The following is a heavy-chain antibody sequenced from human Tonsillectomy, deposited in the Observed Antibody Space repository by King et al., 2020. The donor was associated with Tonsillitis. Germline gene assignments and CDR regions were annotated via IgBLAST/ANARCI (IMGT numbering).Heavy chain of an antibody. D-gene: IGHD5-12*01. J-gene: IGHJ4*02. CDR3: TTEGGEVATGYFDY. V-gene: IGHV3-15*07. CDR2: IKSKTDGGTT. Sequence: EVQLVESGGGLVKPGGYLRLSCAASGFTFSNAWMNWVRQAPGKGLEWVGRIKSKTDGGTTDYAAPVKGRFTISRDDSKNPLYLQMNSLKTEDTAVYYCTTEGGEVATGYFDYWGQGTLVTVSS. CDR1: GFTFSNAW.